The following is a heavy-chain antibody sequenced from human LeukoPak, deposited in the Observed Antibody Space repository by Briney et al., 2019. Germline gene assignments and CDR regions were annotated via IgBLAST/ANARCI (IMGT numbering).Heavy chain of an antibody. J-gene: IGHJ4*02. Sequence: PGGSLRLSCAASGFTFSSYCMIWVRQAPGKGLEWVAYISKNSSDKYYVDSVKGRFTISRDNAKNSLYLQMNSLRAEDTAVYYCAREWQIGQGLDYWGRETLVTASS. V-gene: IGHV3-21*05. CDR3: AREWQIGQGLDY. CDR1: GFTFSSYC. D-gene: IGHD3/OR15-3a*01. CDR2: ISKNSSDK.